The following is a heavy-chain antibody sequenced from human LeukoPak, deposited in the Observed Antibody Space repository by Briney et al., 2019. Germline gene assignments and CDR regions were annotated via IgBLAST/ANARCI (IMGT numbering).Heavy chain of an antibody. CDR2: MNPKSGNT. J-gene: IGHJ6*03. CDR1: GGTFSSYT. D-gene: IGHD3-3*01. V-gene: IGHV1-8*03. CDR3: ARGQDYDFWSGYYPLRGGYYYYYMDV. Sequence: SVKVSYKASGGTFSSYTISWVRQATGQGLEWMGWMNPKSGNTGYAQKFQGRVTITRNTSISTAYMELSSLRSEDTAVYYCARGQDYDFWSGYYPLRGGYYYYYMDVWGKGTTVTVSS.